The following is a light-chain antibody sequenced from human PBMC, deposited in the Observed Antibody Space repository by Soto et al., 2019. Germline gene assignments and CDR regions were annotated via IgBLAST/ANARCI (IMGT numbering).Light chain of an antibody. V-gene: IGLV1-44*01. J-gene: IGLJ2*01. CDR2: TNN. Sequence: QSVLTQPPSASGTPGQRVTISCSGSSSNIGSNTVNWYQQLPGTAPKLLIHTNNQRPSGVPDRISGSKSGTSASLAIRGLQSEDEADYYCASWDDSLNGVLFGGGTKLTVL. CDR3: ASWDDSLNGVL. CDR1: SSNIGSNT.